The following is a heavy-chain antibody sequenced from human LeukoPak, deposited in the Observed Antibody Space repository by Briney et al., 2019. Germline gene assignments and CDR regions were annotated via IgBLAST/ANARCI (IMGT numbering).Heavy chain of an antibody. V-gene: IGHV1-69*13. CDR3: ARTRGYNYGSPDSSFDS. D-gene: IGHD5-24*01. J-gene: IGHJ4*02. CDR2: IIPIFGTA. CDR1: GGTFSSYA. Sequence: ASVKVSCKASGGTFSSYAISWVRQAPGQGLEWMGGIIPIFGTANYAQKFQGRVTITADESTSTAYMELSSLRSEDTAVYYCARTRGYNYGSPDSSFDSWGQGPLVTVSP.